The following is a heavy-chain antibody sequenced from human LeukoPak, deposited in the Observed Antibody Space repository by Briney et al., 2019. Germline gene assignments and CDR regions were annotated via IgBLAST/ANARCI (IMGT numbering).Heavy chain of an antibody. CDR3: ARRYTIFGVVTIDY. Sequence: GESLKISCKGSGYSFTSYWIAWVRQMPGKGLEWMGIIYPGNSDTKYNPSFQGQVTISADKSISTAYLQWSSLKASDTAMYYCARRYTIFGVVTIDYWGQGTLVTVSS. CDR2: IYPGNSDT. J-gene: IGHJ4*02. CDR1: GYSFTSYW. V-gene: IGHV5-51*01. D-gene: IGHD3-3*01.